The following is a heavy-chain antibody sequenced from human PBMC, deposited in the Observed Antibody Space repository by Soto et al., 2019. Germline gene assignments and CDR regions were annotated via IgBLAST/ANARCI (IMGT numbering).Heavy chain of an antibody. V-gene: IGHV4-39*02. CDR3: AREWWELLGGMGWIDY. D-gene: IGHD1-26*01. CDR1: GGSISSSSYY. Sequence: QLQLQESGPGLVKPSETLSLTCTVSGGSISSSSYYWGWIRQPPGKGLEWIGSIYYSGSTYYNPSLKSRVTISVDTSKNQFSLKLSSVTAADTAVYYCAREWWELLGGMGWIDYWGQGTLVTVSS. J-gene: IGHJ4*02. CDR2: IYYSGST.